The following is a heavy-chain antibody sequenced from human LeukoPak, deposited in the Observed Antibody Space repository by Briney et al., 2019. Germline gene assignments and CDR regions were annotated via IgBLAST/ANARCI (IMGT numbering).Heavy chain of an antibody. CDR1: GFKFDDYA. J-gene: IGHJ4*02. Sequence: GGSLRLSCAASGFKFDDYAMHRVRQAPGKGLEWVSGISWNSGSIGYADSVRGRFTISRDNAKKSLYLQMNSLRPEDTALYYCTKGSGSGTWYYFDYWGQGTLVTVSS. CDR3: TKGSGSGTWYYFDY. CDR2: ISWNSGSI. D-gene: IGHD6-13*01. V-gene: IGHV3-9*01.